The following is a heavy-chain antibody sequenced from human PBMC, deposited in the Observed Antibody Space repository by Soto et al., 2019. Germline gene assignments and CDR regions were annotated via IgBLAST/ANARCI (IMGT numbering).Heavy chain of an antibody. J-gene: IGHJ4*02. V-gene: IGHV4-31*03. Sequence: QVQLQESGPGLVKPSQTLSLTCSVSGASISSGNYYWSWIRQHPGKGLEWIGYIYYTGSTYYNQSLRSRITISEDMSKNQFSLRLSSVTAADTAVYYCARGREEAGGPFDYWGQGTLVTVSS. CDR3: ARGREEAGGPFDY. CDR1: GASISSGNYY. D-gene: IGHD3-10*01. CDR2: IYYTGST.